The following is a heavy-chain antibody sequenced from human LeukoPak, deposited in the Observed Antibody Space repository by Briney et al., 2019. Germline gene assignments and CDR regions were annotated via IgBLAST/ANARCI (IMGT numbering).Heavy chain of an antibody. Sequence: GGSLRLSCAASGFTFSTYEMNWVRQARGKGLEWVSYISSSGSTIYYADSVKGRFTISRDNAKNSLYLQMNSLRAEDTAVYYCARDSSYYGSGSFSDWGQGTLVTLSS. CDR2: ISSSGSTI. CDR3: ARDSSYYGSGSFSD. V-gene: IGHV3-48*03. CDR1: GFTFSTYE. D-gene: IGHD3-10*01. J-gene: IGHJ4*02.